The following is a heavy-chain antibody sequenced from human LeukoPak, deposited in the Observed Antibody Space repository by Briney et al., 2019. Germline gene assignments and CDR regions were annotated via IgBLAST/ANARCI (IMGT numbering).Heavy chain of an antibody. Sequence: PSETLSLTCAVSGFSISSDYYWAWIRQPPGKGLEWIGSIHHSGTTAYNPSLRSRVTISVDTSKNQFSLQLSSVTAADTAVYYCARHGASVAWYFDLWGRGTLVAVSS. D-gene: IGHD6-19*01. J-gene: IGHJ2*01. V-gene: IGHV4-38-2*01. CDR3: ARHGASVAWYFDL. CDR1: GFSISSDYY. CDR2: IHHSGTT.